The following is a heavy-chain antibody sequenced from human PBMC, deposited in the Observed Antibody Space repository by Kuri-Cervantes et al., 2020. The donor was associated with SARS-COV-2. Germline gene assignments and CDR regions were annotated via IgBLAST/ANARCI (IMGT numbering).Heavy chain of an antibody. D-gene: IGHD6-19*01. V-gene: IGHV3-30-3*01. CDR2: ISYDGSNK. J-gene: IGHJ4*02. Sequence: GGSLRLSCAASGFTFSSYAMHGVRQAPGKGLEWGAVISYDGSNKYYADSVKGRFTISRDNPKNTLYLQMNSLRAEDTCVYYCARDSSGFCDWGQGTLVTVSS. CDR3: ARDSSGFCD. CDR1: GFTFSSYA.